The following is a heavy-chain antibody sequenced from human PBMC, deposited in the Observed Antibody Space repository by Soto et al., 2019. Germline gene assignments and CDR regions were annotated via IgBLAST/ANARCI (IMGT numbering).Heavy chain of an antibody. V-gene: IGHV3-23*01. Sequence: GGSLRLSCAASGFTFSSSAMSWVRQAPGKGLEWVSGISGSGASTYYADSVKGRFTISRDNSKNTLHLQMNSVRAADTAVYYCAKHQTYSSSWFDYWGQGTLLTVSS. CDR1: GFTFSSSA. D-gene: IGHD6-13*01. CDR3: AKHQTYSSSWFDY. CDR2: ISGSGAST. J-gene: IGHJ4*02.